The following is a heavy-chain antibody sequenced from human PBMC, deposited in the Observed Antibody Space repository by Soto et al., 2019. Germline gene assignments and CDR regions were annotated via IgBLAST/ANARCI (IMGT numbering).Heavy chain of an antibody. CDR2: ISGSGGST. CDR3: AKGGGYCSGGSCYYMDV. Sequence: GGSLRLSCAASGFTFSSYAMSWVRQAPGKGLEWVSAISGSGGSTYYADSVKGRFTISRDNSKNTLYLQMNSLRAEDTAVYYCAKGGGYCSGGSCYYMDVWGKGTTVTVSS. CDR1: GFTFSSYA. V-gene: IGHV3-23*01. D-gene: IGHD2-15*01. J-gene: IGHJ6*03.